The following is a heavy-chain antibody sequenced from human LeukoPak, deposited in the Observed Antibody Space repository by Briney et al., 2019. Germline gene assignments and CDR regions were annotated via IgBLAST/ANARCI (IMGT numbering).Heavy chain of an antibody. V-gene: IGHV3-74*01. CDR2: INSDGSTT. CDR1: GFPFSSHR. D-gene: IGHD1-26*01. CDR3: ARERDSGSYRDDY. Sequence: GGSLRLSCAASGFPFSSHRKHWVRQAPGKGLVWVSRINSDGSTTPYADSVKGRFTISRENANHTLYLQMNSLRAEDTAVYDCARERDSGSYRDDYWGQGTLVTVSS. J-gene: IGHJ4*02.